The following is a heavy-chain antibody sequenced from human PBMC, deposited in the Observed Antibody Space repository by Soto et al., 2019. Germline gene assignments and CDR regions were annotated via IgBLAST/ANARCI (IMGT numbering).Heavy chain of an antibody. CDR3: ARVSLAYYYGMDV. CDR1: GGSISSGGYY. Sequence: SETLSLTCTVSGGSISSGGYYWSWIRQHPGKGLEWIGYIYYSGSTYYNPSLKSRVAISVDTSKNQFSLKLSSVTAADTAVYYCARVSLAYYYGMDVWGQGTTVTVSS. J-gene: IGHJ6*02. CDR2: IYYSGST. V-gene: IGHV4-31*03.